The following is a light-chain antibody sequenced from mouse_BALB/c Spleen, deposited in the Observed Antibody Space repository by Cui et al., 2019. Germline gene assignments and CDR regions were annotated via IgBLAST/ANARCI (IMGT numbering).Light chain of an antibody. J-gene: IGKJ4*01. CDR3: QQWSSNPFT. CDR1: SSVSY. Sequence: QIVLTQSPAIMSASPGEKVTMTCSASSSVSYMQWYQQKSGTSPKRWIYDTSNLASGVPARFSGSGSGTSYSLTISSMEAEDAATYYCQQWSSNPFTFGSGTKLEIK. CDR2: DTS. V-gene: IGKV4-59*01.